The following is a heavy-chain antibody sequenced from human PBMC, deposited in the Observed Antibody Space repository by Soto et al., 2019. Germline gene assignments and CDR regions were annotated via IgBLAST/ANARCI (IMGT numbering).Heavy chain of an antibody. D-gene: IGHD3-3*01. V-gene: IGHV3-33*01. CDR3: ARAEYYGGYYYMDV. Sequence: GGSLRLSCAASGFTFSSYGMHWVRQAPGKGLEWVAVIWYDGSNKYYADSVKGRFTISRDNSKNTLYLQMNSLRAEDTAVYYCARAEYYGGYYYMDVWGKGTTVTVSS. J-gene: IGHJ6*03. CDR1: GFTFSSYG. CDR2: IWYDGSNK.